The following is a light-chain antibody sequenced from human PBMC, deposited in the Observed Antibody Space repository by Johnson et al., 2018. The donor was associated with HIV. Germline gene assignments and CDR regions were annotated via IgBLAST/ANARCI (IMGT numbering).Light chain of an antibody. J-gene: IGLJ1*01. Sequence: QSVLTQPPSVSAAPGQKVTISCSGSSSDMGNYAVSWYQQLPGTAPKLLIYEKNKRPSGIPDRFSDSKSGTSATLAITGLQTGDEADYYCGTLGTSLSAHYVFGTGTKVTVL. V-gene: IGLV1-51*02. CDR2: EKN. CDR3: GTLGTSLSAHYV. CDR1: SSDMGNYA.